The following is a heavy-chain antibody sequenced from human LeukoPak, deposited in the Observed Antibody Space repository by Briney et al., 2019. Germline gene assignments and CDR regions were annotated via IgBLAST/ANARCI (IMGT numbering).Heavy chain of an antibody. V-gene: IGHV5-51*01. CDR3: ARRYCSGSSCYPFDY. CDR1: GYSFTNYL. CDR2: IHPRDSDT. D-gene: IGHD2-15*01. J-gene: IGHJ4*02. Sequence: GESLKISCKGSGYSFTNYLIGWVRQMPGKGLEWMGIIHPRDSDTRYSPSFQGQVTISADKSISTAYLQWSSLKASDTAMYYCARRYCSGSSCYPFDYWGQGTLVTVSS.